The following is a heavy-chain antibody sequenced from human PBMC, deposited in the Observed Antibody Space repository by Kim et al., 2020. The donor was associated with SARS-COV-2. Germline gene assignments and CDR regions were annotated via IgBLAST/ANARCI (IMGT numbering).Heavy chain of an antibody. V-gene: IGHV3-53*01. Sequence: GGSLRLSCAASGLTVSSNYMSWVRQAPGKGLEWVSVIYSGGSTYYADSVKGRFTISRDNSKNTLYLQMNSLRAEDTAVYYCAVGVSDRPFDYWGQGTLVTVSS. CDR2: IYSGGST. D-gene: IGHD3-10*01. CDR1: GLTVSSNY. J-gene: IGHJ4*02. CDR3: AVGVSDRPFDY.